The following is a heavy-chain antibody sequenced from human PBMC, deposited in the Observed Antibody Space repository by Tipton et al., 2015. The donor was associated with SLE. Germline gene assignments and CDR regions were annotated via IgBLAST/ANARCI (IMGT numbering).Heavy chain of an antibody. J-gene: IGHJ4*02. CDR1: GFTFSSYA. CDR3: AKEPYSSSWSSFDY. CDR2: IYSGGSST. Sequence: SLRLSCAASGFTFSSYAMSWVRQAPGKGLEWVSVIYSGGSSTYYADSVKGRFTISRDNSKNTLYLQMNSLRAEGTAVYYCAKEPYSSSWSSFDYWGQGTLVTVAS. D-gene: IGHD6-13*01. V-gene: IGHV3-23*03.